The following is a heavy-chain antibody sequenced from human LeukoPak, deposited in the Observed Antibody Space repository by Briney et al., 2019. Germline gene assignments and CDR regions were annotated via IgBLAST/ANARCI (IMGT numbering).Heavy chain of an antibody. Sequence: ASVKVSCKASGYTFTGYYMHWVRQAPGQGLEWMGRINPNSGGTNYAQKFQGRVTMTRDTSISTAYMELSRLRSDDTAVYYCARSSYDYVWGSCRPSSDYWGQGTLVTVSS. D-gene: IGHD3-16*02. CDR1: GYTFTGYY. J-gene: IGHJ4*02. V-gene: IGHV1-2*06. CDR3: ARSSYDYVWGSCRPSSDY. CDR2: INPNSGGT.